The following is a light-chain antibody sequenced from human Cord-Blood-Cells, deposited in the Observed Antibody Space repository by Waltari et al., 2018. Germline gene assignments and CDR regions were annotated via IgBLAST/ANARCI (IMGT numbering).Light chain of an antibody. Sequence: SYELTQPPSVSVSPGQTARINCSGDALPKKYAYWYQQKSGPAPVLVIYKDSKRPSGIPGRFSGSSSGTMATLTSSGAQVEDEADYYCYSTDSSGNHWVFGGGTKLTVL. CDR2: KDS. CDR3: YSTDSSGNHWV. V-gene: IGLV3-10*01. J-gene: IGLJ3*02. CDR1: ALPKKY.